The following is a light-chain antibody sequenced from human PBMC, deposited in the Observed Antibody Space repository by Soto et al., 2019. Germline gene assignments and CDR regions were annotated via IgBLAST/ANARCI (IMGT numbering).Light chain of an antibody. Sequence: EIVLTQSPAALSVSPGERVTLSCRASQSVSSTYLAWYQQKPGQAPRLLIYGSSSRATGIPDRFSGSGSGTDFTLTISRLESEDFAVYDCQQYGSSPTFGQGTRLEIK. V-gene: IGKV3-20*01. CDR1: QSVSSTY. CDR3: QQYGSSPT. CDR2: GSS. J-gene: IGKJ5*01.